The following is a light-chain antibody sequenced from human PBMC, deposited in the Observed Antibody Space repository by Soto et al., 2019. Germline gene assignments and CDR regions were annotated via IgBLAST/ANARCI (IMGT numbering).Light chain of an antibody. CDR1: QSVSSSS. J-gene: IGKJ1*01. Sequence: EIVLTQSPGTLSLSPGERATLSCRASQSVSSSSLAWYQQKPGQAPRLLIYATSSRAAGIPDRFSGSGSGTDFTLTIGRLEPEDFAVYYCQQYGSSPWTFGQGTKVEIK. CDR3: QQYGSSPWT. CDR2: ATS. V-gene: IGKV3-20*01.